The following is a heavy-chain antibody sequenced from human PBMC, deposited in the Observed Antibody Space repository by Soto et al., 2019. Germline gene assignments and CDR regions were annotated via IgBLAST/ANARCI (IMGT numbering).Heavy chain of an antibody. V-gene: IGHV4-59*12. CDR2: IYYSGST. CDR1: GGSISSYY. Sequence: SETLSLTCTVSGGSISSYYWSWIRQPPGKGLEWIGYIYYSGSTNYNPSPKSRVTISVDTSKNTLYLQMNSLRAEDTAVYYCAKDWYGSGSYRRYYYGMDVWGQGTTVTVSS. D-gene: IGHD3-10*01. J-gene: IGHJ6*02. CDR3: AKDWYGSGSYRRYYYGMDV.